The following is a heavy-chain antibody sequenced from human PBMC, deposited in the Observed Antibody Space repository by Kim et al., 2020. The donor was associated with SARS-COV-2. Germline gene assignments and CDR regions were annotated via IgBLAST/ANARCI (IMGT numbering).Heavy chain of an antibody. J-gene: IGHJ4*02. V-gene: IGHV3-23*01. Sequence: GGSLRLSCTTSGFTFSNYAMNWVRQAPGKGLEWVSGIDDTGDATYDADSVKGRFTISRDNSRNTVFLQMNSLRAEDTAVYYCAKSVDVAFETQYDHWGRGTPVTVSS. CDR3: AKSVDVAFETQYDH. CDR2: IDDTGDAT. D-gene: IGHD5-12*01. CDR1: GFTFSNYA.